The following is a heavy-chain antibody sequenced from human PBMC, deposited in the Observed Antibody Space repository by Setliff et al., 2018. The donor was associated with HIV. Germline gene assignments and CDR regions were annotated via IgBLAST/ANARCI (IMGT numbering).Heavy chain of an antibody. CDR1: GYTFSEYA. Sequence: ASVKVSCKASGYTFSEYAIHWVRQAPGKRLEGMGRIDTENGYRRYSPKLQGRVTITKDTSANTAYMELRGLRSEDTAVYYCARCCAAAGCYPAIYHFDSWGQGTLVTVSS. J-gene: IGHJ4*02. D-gene: IGHD2-2*01. CDR3: ARCCAAAGCYPAIYHFDS. CDR2: IDTENGYR. V-gene: IGHV1-3*04.